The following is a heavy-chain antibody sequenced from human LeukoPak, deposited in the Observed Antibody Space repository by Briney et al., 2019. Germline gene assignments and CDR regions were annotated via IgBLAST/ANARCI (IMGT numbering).Heavy chain of an antibody. CDR2: IYYSGST. J-gene: IGHJ4*02. CDR3: ARDGYNEFYFDY. Sequence: PSETLSLTCTVSGGSISSYYWSWIRQPPGKGPEWIGYIYYSGSTNYNPSLKSRVTISVDTSKNQFSLKLSSVTAADTAVYYCARDGYNEFYFDYWGQGTLVTVSS. V-gene: IGHV4-59*01. D-gene: IGHD5-24*01. CDR1: GGSISSYY.